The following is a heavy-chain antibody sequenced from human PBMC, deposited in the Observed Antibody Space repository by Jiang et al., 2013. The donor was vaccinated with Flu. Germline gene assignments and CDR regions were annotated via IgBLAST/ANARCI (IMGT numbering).Heavy chain of an antibody. D-gene: IGHD1/OR15-1a*01. CDR3: GRGSTPGTSYCPFSL. CDR1: DYSISNDYY. CDR2: IYHSGNT. J-gene: IGHJ4*02. Sequence: SGSGLVKPSETLSLTCAVSDYSISNDYYWGWIRQPPGKGLEWIGNIYHSGNTYYNPSLKSRVTISIDTSKNQFSLKLSSVTVADTAMYYCGRGSTPGTSYCPFSLWGQGTLVTVSS. V-gene: IGHV4-38-2*01.